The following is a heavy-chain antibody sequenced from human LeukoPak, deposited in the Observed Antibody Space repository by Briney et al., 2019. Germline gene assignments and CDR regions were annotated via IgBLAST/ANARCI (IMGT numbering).Heavy chain of an antibody. Sequence: GGSLRLSCAASGFTLTTYGVHWVRQAPGQGLEWVAFIPSDGNNKQYAESVKGRVTIFRDNSKNTLYLQMNSLVTEDTAVYYCAKVPADPSEPLPPHAFDIWGQGTMVTVSS. J-gene: IGHJ3*02. CDR2: IPSDGNNK. D-gene: IGHD2-2*01. V-gene: IGHV3-30*02. CDR3: AKVPADPSEPLPPHAFDI. CDR1: GFTLTTYG.